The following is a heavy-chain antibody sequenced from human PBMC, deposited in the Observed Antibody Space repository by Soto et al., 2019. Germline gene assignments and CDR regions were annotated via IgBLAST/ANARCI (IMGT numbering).Heavy chain of an antibody. V-gene: IGHV4-39*01. Sequence: SETLSLTCTVSGGSISSSSYYWGWIRQPPGKGQEWIGSIYYSGSTYYNPSLKNRVTISVDTSKNQFSLKLSSVTAADTAVYYCARLGIAARRLVGYYYYGMDVWGQGTTVTVSS. J-gene: IGHJ6*02. CDR3: ARLGIAARRLVGYYYYGMDV. D-gene: IGHD6-6*01. CDR2: IYYSGST. CDR1: GGSISSSSYY.